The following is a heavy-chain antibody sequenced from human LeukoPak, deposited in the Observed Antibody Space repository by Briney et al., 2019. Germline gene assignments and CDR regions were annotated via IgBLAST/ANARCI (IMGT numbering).Heavy chain of an antibody. CDR2: ISSSSSTL. CDR3: ARDRRAYCSSTSCYPFDY. Sequence: GGSLRLSCAASGFTFSSYSMNWVRQAPGKGLEWVSYISSSSSTLYYADSVKGRFTISRDNAKNSLYLQMNSLRAEDTAVYYCARDRRAYCSSTSCYPFDYWGQGTLVTVSS. J-gene: IGHJ4*02. CDR1: GFTFSSYS. V-gene: IGHV3-48*04. D-gene: IGHD2-2*01.